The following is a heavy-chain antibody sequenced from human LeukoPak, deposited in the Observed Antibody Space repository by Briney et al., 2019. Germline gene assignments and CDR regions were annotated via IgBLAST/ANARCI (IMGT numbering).Heavy chain of an antibody. D-gene: IGHD3-22*01. CDR1: GGTFSSYA. CDR3: ARSPPYYYDSSGYYYFDY. V-gene: IGHV1-69*01. J-gene: IGHJ4*02. Sequence: GASVRLSCKASGGTFSSYAISWVRQAPGQGLEWMGGIIPIFGTANYAQKFQGRVTITADESTSTAYMELSSLRSEDTAVYYCARSPPYYYDSSGYYYFDYWGQGTRFPVSS. CDR2: IIPIFGTA.